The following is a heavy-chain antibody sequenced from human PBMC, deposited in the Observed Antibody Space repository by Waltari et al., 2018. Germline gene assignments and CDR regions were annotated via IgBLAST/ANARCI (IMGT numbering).Heavy chain of an antibody. V-gene: IGHV3-74*01. CDR2: INSDGRST. D-gene: IGHD5-18*01. CDR3: ARGTWIQLFDY. J-gene: IGHJ4*02. Sequence: EVQLVESGGGLVQPGESLRLSYAASGFTFSSYWMHWVRQAPGKGLVWVSRINSDGRSTSHADSVKGRFTISRDNAKSTLYLQMNSLRAEDTGVYYCARGTWIQLFDYWGQGTLVTVSS. CDR1: GFTFSSYW.